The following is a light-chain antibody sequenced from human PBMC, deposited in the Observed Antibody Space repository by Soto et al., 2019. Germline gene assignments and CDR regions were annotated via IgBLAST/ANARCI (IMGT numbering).Light chain of an antibody. Sequence: QSALTQPPSASGCPGQSVTISCTGTSSDVGGYNYVSWYQQHPGKAPKLMIYEVSKRPSGVPDRFSGSKSGNTASLTVSGLQAEDEADYYCCSYAGSNNFPYVFGTGTKVTVL. J-gene: IGLJ1*01. CDR3: CSYAGSNNFPYV. CDR2: EVS. CDR1: SSDVGGYNY. V-gene: IGLV2-8*01.